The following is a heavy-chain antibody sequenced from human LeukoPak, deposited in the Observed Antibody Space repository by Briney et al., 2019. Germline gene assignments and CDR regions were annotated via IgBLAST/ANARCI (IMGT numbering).Heavy chain of an antibody. D-gene: IGHD2-2*01. J-gene: IGHJ3*02. CDR1: GYSFTSYW. CDR2: IYPGDSDT. Sequence: GESLKISXKGSGYSFTSYWIGWVRQMPGKGREWMGIIYPGDSDTRYSPSFQGQVTISADKSISTAYLQWSSLKASDTAMYYCATPHCSSTSCYDAFDIWGQGTMVTVSS. CDR3: ATPHCSSTSCYDAFDI. V-gene: IGHV5-51*01.